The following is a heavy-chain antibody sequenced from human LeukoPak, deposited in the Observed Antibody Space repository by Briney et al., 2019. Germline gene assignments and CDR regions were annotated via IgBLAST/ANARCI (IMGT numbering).Heavy chain of an antibody. Sequence: GESLKISCKGSGYSFTSYWIGWVRQMPGKGLEWMGIIYPGDSDTTYSPSFQDQVTISADKSISTAYLQWTSLKVSDTAMYYCARLYGSGSYRFVFDYWGQGTLVTVSS. V-gene: IGHV5-51*01. J-gene: IGHJ4*02. CDR1: GYSFTSYW. D-gene: IGHD3-10*01. CDR2: IYPGDSDT. CDR3: ARLYGSGSYRFVFDY.